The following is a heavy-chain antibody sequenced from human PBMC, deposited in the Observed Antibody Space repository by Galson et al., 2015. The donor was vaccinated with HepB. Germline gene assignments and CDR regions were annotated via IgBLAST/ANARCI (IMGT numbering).Heavy chain of an antibody. CDR1: GYTFTGYS. V-gene: IGHV1-2*02. CDR3: ARGGGAAIGAVDI. Sequence: SVKVSCKASGYTFTGYSMHWVRQAPGQGLEWMGWINPNSGGTNYAQKFQGRVTMTRDTSIGTAYMELSGLRSDDTAVYYCARGGGAAIGAVDIWGQETMVTVSS. CDR2: INPNSGGT. D-gene: IGHD6-25*01. J-gene: IGHJ3*02.